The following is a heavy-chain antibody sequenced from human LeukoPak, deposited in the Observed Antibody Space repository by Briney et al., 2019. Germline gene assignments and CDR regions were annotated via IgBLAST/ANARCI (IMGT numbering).Heavy chain of an antibody. Sequence: GSLRLSCAASGFTFSSYAMSWVRQAPGKGLEWVSAISGSGGSTYYADSVKGRFTISRDNSKNTLYLQMNSLRAEDTAVYYCAKGPAITSSGYYYYYYGMDVWGQGTTVTVSS. CDR3: AKGPAITSSGYYYYYYGMDV. J-gene: IGHJ6*02. CDR2: ISGSGGST. D-gene: IGHD3-22*01. CDR1: GFTFSSYA. V-gene: IGHV3-23*01.